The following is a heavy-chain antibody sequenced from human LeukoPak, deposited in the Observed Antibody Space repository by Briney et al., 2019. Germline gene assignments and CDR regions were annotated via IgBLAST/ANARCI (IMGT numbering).Heavy chain of an antibody. D-gene: IGHD2-15*01. CDR1: GGSISSGSYY. Sequence: SETLSLTCTVSGGSISSGSYYWSWIRQPAGKGLEWIGRIYTSGSTNYNPSLKSRVTISVDKSKNQFSLKLSSVTAADTAVYYCASSIEYCSGGSCDYWGQGTLVTVSS. V-gene: IGHV4-61*02. CDR2: IYTSGST. CDR3: ASSIEYCSGGSCDY. J-gene: IGHJ4*02.